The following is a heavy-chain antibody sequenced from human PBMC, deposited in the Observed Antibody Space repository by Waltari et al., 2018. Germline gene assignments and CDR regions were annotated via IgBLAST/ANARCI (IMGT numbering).Heavy chain of an antibody. CDR1: GFTFSSYA. CDR3: AKGGELPGVATITGEPFDY. D-gene: IGHD5-12*01. Sequence: EVQLLESGGGLVQPGGSLRLSCAASGFTFSSYAMSWVRQAPGKGLEWVSAISGSGGSTYYADSVKGRFTISRDNSKNTLYLQMNSLRAEDTAVYYCAKGGELPGVATITGEPFDYWGQGTLVTVSS. V-gene: IGHV3-23*01. CDR2: ISGSGGST. J-gene: IGHJ4*02.